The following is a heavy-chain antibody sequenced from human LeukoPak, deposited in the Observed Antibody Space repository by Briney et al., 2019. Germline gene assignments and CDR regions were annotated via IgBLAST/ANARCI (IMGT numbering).Heavy chain of an antibody. CDR3: ARGRDFPN. J-gene: IGHJ4*02. CDR1: GFASRSNR. Sequence: GGSLRHSRADPGFASRSNRTSTGCQAPGKGLEWAATINQEESEKYYVDSVKGRFTISRDNAKNSLYLQMNSLRADDSGVYYCARGRDFPNWGQGTLVTVSS. D-gene: IGHD2/OR15-2a*01. CDR2: INQEESEK. V-gene: IGHV3-7*01.